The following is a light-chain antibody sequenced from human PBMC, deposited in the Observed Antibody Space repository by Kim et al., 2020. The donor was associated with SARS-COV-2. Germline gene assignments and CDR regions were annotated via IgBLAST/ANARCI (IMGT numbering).Light chain of an antibody. CDR2: AAS. CDR3: QQGFHYPYT. CDR1: QTIGTW. V-gene: IGKV1-12*01. Sequence: DTVMTQSPSSVSAYIGDRVIITCRASQTIGTWLAWYQHKPGKAPRLLIQAASTLQSGVPPRFSGSGFGTDFTLTISSLQPEDVGSYFCQQGFHYPYTFGQGTKLEIK. J-gene: IGKJ2*01.